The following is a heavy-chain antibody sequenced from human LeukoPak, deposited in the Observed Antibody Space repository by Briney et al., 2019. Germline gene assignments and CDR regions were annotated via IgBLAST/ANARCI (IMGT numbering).Heavy chain of an antibody. Sequence: GASVKVSCKASGYTFSSYGISWVRQAPGQGLEWMRWISAYNGNTNYAQKLQGRVTMTTDTSTTTAYMELRSLRSDDTAVYYCARTSIAARDSEFDPWGQGTLVTVSS. CDR2: ISAYNGNT. D-gene: IGHD6-6*01. J-gene: IGHJ5*02. V-gene: IGHV1-18*01. CDR3: ARTSIAARDSEFDP. CDR1: GYTFSSYG.